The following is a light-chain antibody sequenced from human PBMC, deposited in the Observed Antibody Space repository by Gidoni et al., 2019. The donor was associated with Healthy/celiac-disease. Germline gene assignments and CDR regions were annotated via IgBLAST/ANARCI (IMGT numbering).Light chain of an antibody. CDR3: QQSSNWPLT. V-gene: IGKV3-11*01. CDR1: QSVSSY. Sequence: ELVLTQSPATLSLSPGERATLSCRASQSVSSYLAWYQQKPGQAPRLLIYDASNRATGIPARFSGSGSGTDFTLTISSLEPEDFAVYYCQQSSNWPLTFGGGTKVEIK. J-gene: IGKJ4*01. CDR2: DAS.